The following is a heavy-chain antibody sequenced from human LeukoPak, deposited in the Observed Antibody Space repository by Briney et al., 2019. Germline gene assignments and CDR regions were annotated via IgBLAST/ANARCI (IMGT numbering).Heavy chain of an antibody. J-gene: IGHJ1*01. CDR1: GGSISSGGYY. D-gene: IGHD3-10*01. Sequence: SETLSLTCTVSGGSISSGGYYWSWIRQPPGKGLEWIGYIYHSGSTYYNPSLKSRVTISVDTSKNQFSLKLSSVTAADTAVYYCASRGSGSFLFVQYFQHWGQGTLVTVSS. CDR3: ASRGSGSFLFVQYFQH. CDR2: IYHSGST. V-gene: IGHV4-30-2*01.